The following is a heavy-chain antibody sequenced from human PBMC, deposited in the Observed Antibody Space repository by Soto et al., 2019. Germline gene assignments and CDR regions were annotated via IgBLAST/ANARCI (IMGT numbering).Heavy chain of an antibody. CDR3: AREVIPEIPFDY. CDR2: MNPNSGNT. D-gene: IGHD3-16*02. CDR1: GYTFPSYD. Sequence: ASVKVSCKASGYTFPSYDINWVRQATGQGLEWMGWMNPNSGNTGYAQKFQGRFTISRDISKNTLYLQMNSLRPEDTAVYYCAREVIPEIPFDYWGQGTLVTVSS. V-gene: IGHV1-8*01. J-gene: IGHJ4*02.